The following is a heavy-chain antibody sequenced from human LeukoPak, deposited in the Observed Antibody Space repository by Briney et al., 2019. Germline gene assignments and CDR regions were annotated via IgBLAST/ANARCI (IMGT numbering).Heavy chain of an antibody. D-gene: IGHD3-16*01. CDR1: GFTFSSYA. V-gene: IGHV3-23*01. J-gene: IGHJ5*02. Sequence: GGSLRLSCAASGFTFSSYAMSWVRQAPGKGLEWVSLISGTGGSTYYADSVKGRFNISRDNSKNTVFLQMNGLRAEDTALYFCAKGQGGCYFNWFDPWGQGTLVTVSS. CDR2: ISGTGGST. CDR3: AKGQGGCYFNWFDP.